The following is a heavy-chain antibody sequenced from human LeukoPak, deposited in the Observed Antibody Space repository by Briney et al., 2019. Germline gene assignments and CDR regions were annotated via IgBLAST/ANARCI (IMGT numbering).Heavy chain of an antibody. Sequence: ASVKVSCKASGYTFISYDISWVRQAPGQGLEWMRWISAYNGDTNYAQKLQGRVTMTTDTSTSTAYMELRSLRFDDTAVYYCARDLAAGAYYYGMDVWGQGTTVTVSS. CDR2: ISAYNGDT. D-gene: IGHD4/OR15-4a*01. J-gene: IGHJ6*02. CDR3: ARDLAAGAYYYGMDV. V-gene: IGHV1-18*01. CDR1: GYTFISYD.